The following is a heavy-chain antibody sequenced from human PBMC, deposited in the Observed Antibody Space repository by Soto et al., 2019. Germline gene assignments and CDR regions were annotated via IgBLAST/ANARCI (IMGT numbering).Heavy chain of an antibody. CDR2: IIPVFGTA. J-gene: IGHJ3*01. CDR1: GGSFSGYV. V-gene: IGHV1-69*01. Sequence: SVKGSRKGSGGSFSGYVVSWLRQATGQGLEWMGGIIPVFGTANYAQKFQGRVTITAAESTSTAYMDLSSLRSEDTAVYYCATPKGYFDSSGFDAFDFWGQGTVVTVSS. CDR3: ATPKGYFDSSGFDAFDF. D-gene: IGHD3-22*01.